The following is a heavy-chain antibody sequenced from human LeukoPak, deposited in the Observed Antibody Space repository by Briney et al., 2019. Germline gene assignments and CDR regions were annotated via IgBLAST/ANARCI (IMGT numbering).Heavy chain of an antibody. J-gene: IGHJ4*02. CDR3: ARGEVSVVVVIDY. V-gene: IGHV3-33*01. CDR1: GFTFSSYG. D-gene: IGHD3-22*01. Sequence: GGSLRLSCAASGFTFSSYGMHWVRQAPGKGLEWVAVIWYDGSNKCYADSVKGRFTISRDNSKNTLYLQMNSLRAEDTAVYYCARGEVSVVVVIDYWGQGTLVTVSS. CDR2: IWYDGSNK.